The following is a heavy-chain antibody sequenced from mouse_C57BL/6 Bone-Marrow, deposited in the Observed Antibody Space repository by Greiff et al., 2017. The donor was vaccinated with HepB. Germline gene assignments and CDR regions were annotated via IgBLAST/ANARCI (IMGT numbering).Heavy chain of an antibody. CDR3: ARPRALYGSSLAY. J-gene: IGHJ3*01. CDR2: ISDGGSYT. D-gene: IGHD1-1*01. V-gene: IGHV5-4*03. Sequence: DVMLVESGGGLVKPGGSLKLSCAASGFTFSSYAMSWVRQTPEKRLEWVATISDGGSYTYYPDNVKGRFTISRDNAKNNLYLQMSHLKSEDTAMYYYARPRALYGSSLAYWGQGTLVTVSA. CDR1: GFTFSSYA.